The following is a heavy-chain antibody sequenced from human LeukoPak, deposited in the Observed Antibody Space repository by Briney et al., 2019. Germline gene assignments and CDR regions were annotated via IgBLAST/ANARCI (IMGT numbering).Heavy chain of an antibody. CDR3: ARDQVVRGVIRYYYYYGMDV. D-gene: IGHD3-10*01. CDR2: ISSSSSYT. J-gene: IGHJ6*02. Sequence: GGSLRLSCAASGFTFSDYYMSWIRQAPGKGLEWVSYISSSSSYTNYADSVKGRFTISRDNAKNSLYLQMNSLRAEDTDVYYCARDQVVRGVIRYYYYYGMDVWGQGTTVTVSS. CDR1: GFTFSDYY. V-gene: IGHV3-11*06.